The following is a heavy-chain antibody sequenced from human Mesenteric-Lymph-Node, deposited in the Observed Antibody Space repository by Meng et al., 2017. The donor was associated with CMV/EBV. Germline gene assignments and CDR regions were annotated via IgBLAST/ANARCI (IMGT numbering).Heavy chain of an antibody. Sequence: GAAISRNAYSWWWSRQQQGEGLEWIGYNYYGGRTSYKQSLKSRVTISVDEAKNQFSLKLTSVTAADTAVYYCAREGRKFSGGSGFDPWGQGTLVTSPQ. CDR2: NYYGGRT. CDR3: AREGRKFSGGSGFDP. CDR1: GAAISRNAYS. J-gene: IGHJ5*02. V-gene: IGHV4-31*02. D-gene: IGHD3-10*01.